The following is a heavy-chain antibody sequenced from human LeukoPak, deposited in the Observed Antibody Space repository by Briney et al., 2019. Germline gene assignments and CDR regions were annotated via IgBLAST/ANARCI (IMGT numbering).Heavy chain of an antibody. V-gene: IGHV1-18*01. D-gene: IGHD5-24*01. CDR3: AREGAGRDGYNLMFGY. CDR2: MSAYNGNT. J-gene: IGHJ4*02. CDR1: GYTFTSYG. Sequence: ASVKVSCKASGYTFTSYGISWVRQAPGQGLKWMGWMSAYNGNTNYAQKLQGRVTMTRDTSISTAYMELSRLRSDDTAVYYCAREGAGRDGYNLMFGYWGQGTLVTVSS.